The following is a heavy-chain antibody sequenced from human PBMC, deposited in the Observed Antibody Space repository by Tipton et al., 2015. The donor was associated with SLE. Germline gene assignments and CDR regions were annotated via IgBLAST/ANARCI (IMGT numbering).Heavy chain of an antibody. Sequence: GSLRLSCAASGFTFSSYAMSWVRQAPGKGLEWVSAISGSGGSTYYADSVKGRFTISRDNSKNTLYLQMNSLRAEDTAVYYCAQGPRIGSSGWSPGYWGQGTLVTVSS. CDR2: ISGSGGST. CDR1: GFTFSSYA. J-gene: IGHJ4*02. CDR3: AQGPRIGSSGWSPGY. V-gene: IGHV3-23*01. D-gene: IGHD6-19*01.